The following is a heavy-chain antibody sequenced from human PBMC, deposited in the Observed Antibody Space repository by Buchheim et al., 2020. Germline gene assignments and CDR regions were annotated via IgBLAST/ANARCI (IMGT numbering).Heavy chain of an antibody. V-gene: IGHV4-30-4*01. CDR2: IHYSGST. CDR1: GGSISSGDHY. D-gene: IGHD5-18*01. CDR3: ARDTESYHYNYGVNYFYYYYMDV. Sequence: QVQVQESGPELLKPSQTLSLTCTVSGGSISSGDHYWSWIRQPPGKGLEWIGYIHYSGSTYYNPTLKSRVTISMDKSKNQFSLNLRSVTAADTAMYYCARDTESYHYNYGVNYFYYYYMDVWGQGTT. J-gene: IGHJ6*02.